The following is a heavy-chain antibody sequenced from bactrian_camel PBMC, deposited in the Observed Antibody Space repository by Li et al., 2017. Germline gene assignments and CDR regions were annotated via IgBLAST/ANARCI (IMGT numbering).Heavy chain of an antibody. CDR3: VARSHGECYFWANNWSRATWYTY. D-gene: IGHD8*01. Sequence: DVQLVESGGGSVQPGGSLRLSCVATKYTVRSGCMGWVRQTKGEEREVVAATGTSNTWYSDSVKGRFTLSKDNSKNIQYLQMNSLKSEDSGMYYCVARSHGECYFWANNWSRATWYTYWGQGTQVTVS. CDR2: TGTSNT. V-gene: IGHV3S67*01. J-gene: IGHJ4*01. CDR1: KYTVRSGC.